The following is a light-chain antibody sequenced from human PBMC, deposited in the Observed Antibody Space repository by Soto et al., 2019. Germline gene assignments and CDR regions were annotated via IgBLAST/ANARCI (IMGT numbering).Light chain of an antibody. Sequence: DIQMTQSPSTLSASVGDRVTITCRASQRLSSWLAWYQQKPGKAPKLLIHEASNLESGVSSRFSGSGSGTEFTLTISSLQPDDFATYYCRHYNSYPITFGQGTRLEMK. CDR1: QRLSSW. V-gene: IGKV1-5*03. CDR3: RHYNSYPIT. CDR2: EAS. J-gene: IGKJ5*01.